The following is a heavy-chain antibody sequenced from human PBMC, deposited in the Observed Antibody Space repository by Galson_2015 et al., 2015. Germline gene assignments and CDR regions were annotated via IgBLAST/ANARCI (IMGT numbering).Heavy chain of an antibody. D-gene: IGHD2-21*02. Sequence: SVKVSCKASGYTFTSYGISWVRQAPGQGLEWMGWISAYNGNTNYAQKLQGRVTMTTDTSTSTAYMELRSLRSDDTAVYYCARVSWHIVVVTAIPASFDYWGQGTLVTVSS. V-gene: IGHV1-18*01. CDR1: GYTFTSYG. CDR2: ISAYNGNT. CDR3: ARVSWHIVVVTAIPASFDY. J-gene: IGHJ4*02.